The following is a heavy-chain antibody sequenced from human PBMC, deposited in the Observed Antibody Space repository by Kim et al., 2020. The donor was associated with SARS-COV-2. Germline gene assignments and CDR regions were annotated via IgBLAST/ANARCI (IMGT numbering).Heavy chain of an antibody. CDR3: AKDRWDV. CDR2: SGGST. V-gene: IGHV3-23*01. J-gene: IGHJ6*02. Sequence: SGGSTYYADTVKGRFTISRDNSKNTLYLQMNSLRAEDTAVYYCAKDRWDVWGQGTTVTVSS.